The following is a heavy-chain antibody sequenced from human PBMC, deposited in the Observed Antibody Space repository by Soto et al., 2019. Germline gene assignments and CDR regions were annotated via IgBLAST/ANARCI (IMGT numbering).Heavy chain of an antibody. CDR2: IDPSDSYT. Sequence: GESLKISCKGSGYSFTSYWISWVRQMPGKGLEWMGRIDPSDSYTNYSPSFQGHVTISADKSISTAYLQWSSLKASDTAMYYCALPPITGTTQGVYYYYYGMDVWGQGTTVTVSS. D-gene: IGHD1-7*01. V-gene: IGHV5-10-1*01. J-gene: IGHJ6*02. CDR3: ALPPITGTTQGVYYYYYGMDV. CDR1: GYSFTSYW.